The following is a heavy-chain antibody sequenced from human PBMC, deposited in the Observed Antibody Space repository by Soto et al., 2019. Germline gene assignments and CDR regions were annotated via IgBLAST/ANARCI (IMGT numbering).Heavy chain of an antibody. CDR2: IYYSGST. Sequence: SETLSRTCTVSGGSVSSGIYYWIWIRQPPGEGLEWIGYIYYSGSTNYNPSLKSRVTISVDTSKNQFSLKLSSVTAADTAVYYCARDPKVGSRAFDIWGQGAMVTVSS. CDR3: ARDPKVGSRAFDI. CDR1: GGSVSSGIYY. D-gene: IGHD1-26*01. J-gene: IGHJ3*02. V-gene: IGHV4-61*01.